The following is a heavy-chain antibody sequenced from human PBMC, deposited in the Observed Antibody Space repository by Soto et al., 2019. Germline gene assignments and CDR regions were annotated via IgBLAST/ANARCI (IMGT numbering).Heavy chain of an antibody. J-gene: IGHJ6*02. Sequence: QVQLQESGPGLVKPSETLSLTCTVSGGSISSYYWSWIRQPPGKGLEWIGYIYYSGSTNYNPSLKSRVTISVDTSKNQFSLKLSSVTAADTAVYYCARVVRASVRGVISQGMDVWGQGTTVTVSS. CDR1: GGSISSYY. CDR2: IYYSGST. D-gene: IGHD3-10*01. CDR3: ARVVRASVRGVISQGMDV. V-gene: IGHV4-59*01.